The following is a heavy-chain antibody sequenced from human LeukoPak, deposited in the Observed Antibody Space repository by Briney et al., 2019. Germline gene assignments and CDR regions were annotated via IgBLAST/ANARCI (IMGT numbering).Heavy chain of an antibody. CDR1: GGSISSYH. J-gene: IGHJ4*02. CDR2: IFNSGST. CDR3: ARHRAVAGRFDY. D-gene: IGHD6-19*01. V-gene: IGHV4-59*08. Sequence: SETLSLTCTVSGGSISSYHWTWIRQPPGKGLEWIGYIFNSGSTNYNPSLKSRVTISVDTSKNQFSLKLSSVTAADTAVYYCARHRAVAGRFDYWGQGTLVTVSS.